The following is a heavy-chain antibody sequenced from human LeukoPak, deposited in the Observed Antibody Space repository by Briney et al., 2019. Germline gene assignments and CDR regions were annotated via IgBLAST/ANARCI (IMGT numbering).Heavy chain of an antibody. Sequence: GRSLRLSCAASGFTFSNYAMHWVRQAPGKGLEWLATMSYDGGNKYYADSVKGRFTISRDTSKNTLYLQMNSLRAEDTAVYYCARDLGQYYDTSDNWFDPWGQGTLVTVSS. J-gene: IGHJ5*02. D-gene: IGHD3-22*01. V-gene: IGHV3-30*04. CDR2: MSYDGGNK. CDR1: GFTFSNYA. CDR3: ARDLGQYYDTSDNWFDP.